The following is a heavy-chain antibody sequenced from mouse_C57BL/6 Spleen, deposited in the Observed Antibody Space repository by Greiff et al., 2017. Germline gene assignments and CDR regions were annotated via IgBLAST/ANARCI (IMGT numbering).Heavy chain of an antibody. CDR2: INPNNGGT. CDR3: ARGYYDYIDY. CDR1: GYTFTDYY. D-gene: IGHD2-4*01. Sequence: VQLQQSGPELVKPGASVKISCKASGYTFTDYYMNWVKQSHGKSLEWIGDINPNNGGTSYNQKFKGKATLTVDKSSSTAYMELRSLTSEDSAVYYCARGYYDYIDYWGQGTTRTVSS. V-gene: IGHV1-26*01. J-gene: IGHJ2*01.